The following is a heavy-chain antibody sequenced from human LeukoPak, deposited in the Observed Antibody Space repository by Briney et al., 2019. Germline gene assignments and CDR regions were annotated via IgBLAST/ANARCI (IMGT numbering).Heavy chain of an antibody. CDR3: ARGPYYDFWSGIASNNYYFDY. Sequence: GESLKISCKGSGYSFTSYWIGWVRQMPGKGLEWMGIIYPGDSDTRYSPSSQGQVTISADKSISTAYLQWSSLKASDTAMYYCARGPYYDFWSGIASNNYYFDYWGQGTLVTVSS. J-gene: IGHJ4*02. CDR1: GYSFTSYW. CDR2: IYPGDSDT. D-gene: IGHD3-3*01. V-gene: IGHV5-51*01.